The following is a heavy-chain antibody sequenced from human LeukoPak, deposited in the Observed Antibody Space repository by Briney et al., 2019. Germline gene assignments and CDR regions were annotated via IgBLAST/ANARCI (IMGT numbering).Heavy chain of an antibody. CDR3: VKSPWYHGSGSYSGTIH. CDR1: GGSISSGGYY. CDR2: IYHSGST. J-gene: IGHJ4*02. Sequence: PSETLSLTCTVSGGSISSGGYYWSWIRQPPGKGLEWIGYIYHSGSTYYNPSLKGRVTISVDRSKNQFSLKLSSVTAADTAVYYCVKSPWYHGSGSYSGTIHWGQGTLVTVSS. D-gene: IGHD3-10*01. V-gene: IGHV4-30-2*01.